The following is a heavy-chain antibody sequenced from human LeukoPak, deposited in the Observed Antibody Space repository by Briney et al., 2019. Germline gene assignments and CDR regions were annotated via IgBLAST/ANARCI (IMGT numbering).Heavy chain of an antibody. Sequence: NTSETLSLTCAVSGDSVSTDNWWSWVRQTPGKWLEWIGEAHHTGGTDYNPSLKSRVTMSVDKTKNQISLRLTSVTAADTAVYYCARDCSGGACPTGGYDVFDFWGQGTMVTVSS. CDR2: AHHTGGT. CDR3: ARDCSGGACPTGGYDVFDF. V-gene: IGHV4-4*02. CDR1: GDSVSTDNW. J-gene: IGHJ3*01. D-gene: IGHD6-19*01.